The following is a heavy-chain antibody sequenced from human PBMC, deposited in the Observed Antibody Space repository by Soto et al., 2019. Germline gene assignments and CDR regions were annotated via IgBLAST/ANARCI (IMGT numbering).Heavy chain of an antibody. Sequence: ETLSLTCSVYGGSFSGYYWSWIRQPPGKGLEWIGEINHSGSTNYNPSLKSRVTISVDTSKNQFSLKLSSVTAADTAVYYCAREDYYDSSGYRTRDAFDIWGQGTMVTVSS. J-gene: IGHJ3*02. V-gene: IGHV4-34*01. CDR3: AREDYYDSSGYRTRDAFDI. CDR1: GGSFSGYY. D-gene: IGHD3-22*01. CDR2: INHSGST.